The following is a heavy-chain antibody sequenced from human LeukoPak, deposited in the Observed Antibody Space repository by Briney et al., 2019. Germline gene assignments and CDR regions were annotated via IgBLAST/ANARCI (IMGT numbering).Heavy chain of an antibody. CDR2: ISQDGSSI. V-gene: IGHV3-48*03. D-gene: IGHD3-22*01. Sequence: GGSLRLSCAASGFTFSSYEMNWVRQAPGKGLQWASYISQDGSSIFYADSVKGRFTISRDNAKNSLYLQMNSLGVEDTAVYYCATISRTVVASFDYWGQGILVTVSS. J-gene: IGHJ4*02. CDR1: GFTFSSYE. CDR3: ATISRTVVASFDY.